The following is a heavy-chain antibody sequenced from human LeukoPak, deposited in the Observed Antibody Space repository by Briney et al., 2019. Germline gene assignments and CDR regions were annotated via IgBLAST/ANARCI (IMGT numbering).Heavy chain of an antibody. V-gene: IGHV1-2*02. D-gene: IGHD6-13*01. CDR1: GYTFTGYY. Sequence: ASVKVSCKASGYTFTGYYMHWVRQAPGQGLEWMGWINPNSGGTNYAQKFQGRVTMTRDTSISTAYMELSRLRSDDTAVYYCARGLSWYSSSLTAYWGQGTLVTVSS. CDR2: INPNSGGT. CDR3: ARGLSWYSSSLTAY. J-gene: IGHJ4*02.